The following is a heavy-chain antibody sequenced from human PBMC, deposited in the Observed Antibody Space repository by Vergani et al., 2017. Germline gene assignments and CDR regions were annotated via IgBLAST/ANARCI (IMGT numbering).Heavy chain of an antibody. CDR3: ARGEDSSSWYAFDP. Sequence: VQLVESGGGVVQPGGSLRLSCAASGFTVSSNYMSWVRQAPGKGLEWVSVIYSGGSTYYADSVKGRFTISRDNSKNTLYLQMNSLRAEDTAVYYCARGEDSSSWYAFDPWGQGTLVTVSS. CDR2: IYSGGST. V-gene: IGHV3-53*01. CDR1: GFTVSSNY. J-gene: IGHJ5*02. D-gene: IGHD6-13*01.